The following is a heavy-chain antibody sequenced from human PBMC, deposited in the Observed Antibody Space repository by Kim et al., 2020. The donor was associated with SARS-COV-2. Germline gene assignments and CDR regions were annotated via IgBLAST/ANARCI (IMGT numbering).Heavy chain of an antibody. Sequence: SETLSLTCAVYGGSFSGYYWSWIRQPPGKGLEWIGEINHSGSTNYNPSLKSRVTMSVDTSKNQFSLKLSSVTAADTAVYYCARALGYCSSTSCYLDYWGQGTLVNVSS. J-gene: IGHJ4*02. CDR3: ARALGYCSSTSCYLDY. CDR1: GGSFSGYY. D-gene: IGHD2-2*01. V-gene: IGHV4-34*01. CDR2: INHSGST.